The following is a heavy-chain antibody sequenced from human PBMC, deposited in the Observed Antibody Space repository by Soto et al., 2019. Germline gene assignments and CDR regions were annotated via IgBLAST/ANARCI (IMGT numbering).Heavy chain of an antibody. J-gene: IGHJ4*02. CDR3: AREWRDYYFDY. Sequence: QVQLQESGPGLVKPSQTLSLTCTVSGVSISSGGSYWSWIRQHPGEGLEWIGSIYYSGSTYYNPSLQSGVNTSADTSKNQFSLKLSSVTAADTAVYFCAREWRDYYFDYWGQGTLVTVSS. V-gene: IGHV4-31*03. CDR2: IYYSGST. CDR1: GVSISSGGSY.